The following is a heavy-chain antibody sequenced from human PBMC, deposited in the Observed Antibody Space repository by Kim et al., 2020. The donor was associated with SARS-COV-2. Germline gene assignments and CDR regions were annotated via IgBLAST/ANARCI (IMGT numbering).Heavy chain of an antibody. J-gene: IGHJ4*02. V-gene: IGHV1-18*01. D-gene: IGHD6-19*01. Sequence: YAQKRQGRVTMTTDTSTSTAYMELRSLRSDDTAVYYCARDKGIAVAVPDYWGQGTLVTVSS. CDR3: ARDKGIAVAVPDY.